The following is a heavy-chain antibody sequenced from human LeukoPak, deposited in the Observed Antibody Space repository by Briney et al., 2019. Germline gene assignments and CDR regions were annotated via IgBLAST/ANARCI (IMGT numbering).Heavy chain of an antibody. V-gene: IGHV4-59*01. CDR1: GGSISSYY. J-gene: IGHJ2*01. CDR2: IYYSGST. Sequence: SETLSLTCTVSGGSISSYYWSWIRQPPGKGLEWIGYIYYSGSTNYNPSLKSRVTISVDTSKNQFSLKLSSVTAADTAVYYCARQTPEYYYDSSGYPAKFDLWGRGTLVTVSS. CDR3: ARQTPEYYYDSSGYPAKFDL. D-gene: IGHD3-22*01.